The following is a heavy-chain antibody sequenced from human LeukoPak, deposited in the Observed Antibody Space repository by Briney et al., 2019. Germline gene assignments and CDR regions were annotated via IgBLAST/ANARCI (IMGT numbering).Heavy chain of an antibody. Sequence: GGSLRLSSAASGFTFSKYAMSWVRQAPGKGLEWVSTINDRGTGTYYADSVKGRFTISRDNSKNTLSLQMNSLRAEDTAVYYCAKGLKTAVGPYMGYHYYMDVWGKGTTVTVSS. V-gene: IGHV3-23*01. CDR1: GFTFSKYA. CDR3: AKGLKTAVGPYMGYHYYMDV. CDR2: INDRGTGT. D-gene: IGHD5-18*01. J-gene: IGHJ6*03.